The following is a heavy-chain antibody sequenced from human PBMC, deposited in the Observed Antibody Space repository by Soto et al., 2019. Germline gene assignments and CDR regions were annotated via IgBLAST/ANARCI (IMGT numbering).Heavy chain of an antibody. V-gene: IGHV3-48*02. Sequence: DVQLVESGGGLVQPGGSLRLSCAASGFTFSSSSMNWVRQAPGKGLEWVSYISSGSSTRYYADSVKGRFTISRDNAKNSLYLQMNSLRDEDTAVYYCAGDLRNYGSGSSGWGQGTLVTVSS. D-gene: IGHD3-10*01. CDR3: AGDLRNYGSGSSG. CDR2: ISSGSSTR. CDR1: GFTFSSSS. J-gene: IGHJ4*02.